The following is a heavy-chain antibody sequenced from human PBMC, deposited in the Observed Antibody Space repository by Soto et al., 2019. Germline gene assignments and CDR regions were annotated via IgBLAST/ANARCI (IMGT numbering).Heavy chain of an antibody. Sequence: EVQQVESGGGLVQPGGSLRLSCAASGFTFSSYSMNWVRQAPGKGLEWVSYISSSSSTIYYADSVKGRFTISRDNAKNSLYLQMNSLRAEDTAVYYCASMCGSGYSHYYYYYMDVWGKGTTVTVSS. V-gene: IGHV3-48*01. CDR2: ISSSSSTI. J-gene: IGHJ6*03. D-gene: IGHD3-3*01. CDR3: ASMCGSGYSHYYYYYMDV. CDR1: GFTFSSYS.